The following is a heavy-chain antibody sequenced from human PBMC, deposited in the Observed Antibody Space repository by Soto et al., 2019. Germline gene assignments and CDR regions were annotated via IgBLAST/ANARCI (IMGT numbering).Heavy chain of an antibody. CDR3: SRCVTAAGTCYYGFDV. CDR1: GGSIISHD. J-gene: IGHJ6*02. Sequence: PSEPLSVTCSVSGGSIISHDWSWIRQHPGKGLEWIGYVYYSGNTNYNPPLKTRVTISLDTSRNQCSLKVNSVTAADTAVYYCSRCVTAAGTCYYGFDVWGQATTVTVSS. D-gene: IGHD6-13*01. V-gene: IGHV4-59*11. CDR2: VYYSGNT.